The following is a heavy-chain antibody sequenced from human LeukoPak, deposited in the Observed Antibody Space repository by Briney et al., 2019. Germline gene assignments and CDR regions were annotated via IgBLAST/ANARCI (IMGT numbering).Heavy chain of an antibody. V-gene: IGHV4-61*02. J-gene: IGHJ4*02. CDR1: GYSISSGYS. D-gene: IGHD3-10*01. CDR3: ARSSGSGYD. Sequence: SETLSLTCTVSGYSISSGYSWGWIRQPAGKGLEWIGRIYTSGSTNYNPSLKSRVTISVDTSKNQFSLKLSSVTAADTAVYYCARSSGSGYDWGQGTLVTVFS. CDR2: IYTSGST.